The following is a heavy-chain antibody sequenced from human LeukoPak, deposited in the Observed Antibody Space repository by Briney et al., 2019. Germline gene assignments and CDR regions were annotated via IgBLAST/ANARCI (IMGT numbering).Heavy chain of an antibody. CDR1: GYTFTGYY. CDR3: ARDITIFGSLDYYYYGMDV. D-gene: IGHD3-3*01. CDR2: INPNSGGT. J-gene: IGHJ6*02. V-gene: IGHV1-2*02. Sequence: GASVKVSCKASGYTFTGYYVHWVRQAPGQGLEWMGWINPNSGGTNYAQKFPGRVTMTRDTSISTAYMELSRLRSDDTAVYYCARDITIFGSLDYYYYGMDVWGQGTTVTVSS.